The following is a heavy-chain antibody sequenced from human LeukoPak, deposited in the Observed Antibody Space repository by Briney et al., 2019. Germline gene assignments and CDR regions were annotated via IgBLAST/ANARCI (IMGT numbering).Heavy chain of an antibody. V-gene: IGHV3-74*01. J-gene: IGHJ6*03. CDR2: IHRDGSST. D-gene: IGHD5-18*01. Sequence: GGSLRLSCEASGFTFSNYWMHWVRQVPGKGLVWVSRIHRDGSSTTYADSVKGRFTISRDNAKNTLYLQMNSLRAEDTAVYYCAKSGYSYGPHYYYMDVWGKGTTVTVSS. CDR3: AKSGYSYGPHYYYMDV. CDR1: GFTFSNYW.